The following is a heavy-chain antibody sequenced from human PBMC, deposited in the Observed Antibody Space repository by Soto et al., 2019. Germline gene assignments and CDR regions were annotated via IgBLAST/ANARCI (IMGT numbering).Heavy chain of an antibody. J-gene: IGHJ6*02. V-gene: IGHV1-2*04. CDR1: GYTFTGYY. CDR3: ATGVLGYCSSTSCRGSYYYYGMDV. CDR2: INPNSGGT. D-gene: IGHD2-2*01. Sequence: GASVKVSCKASGYTFTGYYMHWVRQAPGQGLEWMGWINPNSGGTNYAQKFQGWVTMTRDTSISTAYMELSRLRSDDTAVYYCATGVLGYCSSTSCRGSYYYYGMDVWGQGTTVTVSS.